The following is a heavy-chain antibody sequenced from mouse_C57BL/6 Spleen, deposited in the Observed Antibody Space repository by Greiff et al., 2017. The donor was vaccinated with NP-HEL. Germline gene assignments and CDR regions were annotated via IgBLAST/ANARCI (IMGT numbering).Heavy chain of an antibody. D-gene: IGHD2-3*01. CDR1: GYSFTDYN. V-gene: IGHV1-39*01. J-gene: IGHJ4*01. Sequence: VQLQQSGPELVKPGASVKISCKASGYSFTDYNMNWVKQSNGKSLEWIGVINPNYGTTSYNQKFKGKATLTVDQSSSTAYMQLNSLTSEDSAVYYCARGVLYDGYLLSYAMDYWGQGTSVTVSS. CDR2: INPNYGTT. CDR3: ARGVLYDGYLLSYAMDY.